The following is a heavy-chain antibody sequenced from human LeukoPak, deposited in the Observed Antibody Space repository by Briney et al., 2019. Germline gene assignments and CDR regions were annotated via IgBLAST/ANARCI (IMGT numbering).Heavy chain of an antibody. CDR3: ATVYDFWSGYSTLFDY. Sequence: ASVKVSCKVSGYTLTELSIHWVRQAPGNGLEWMGGFHPEEGETIYAQKFQGRVTMTEDTSTDTAYMELSSLRSEDTAVYYCATVYDFWSGYSTLFDYWGQGTLVTVSS. CDR2: FHPEEGET. D-gene: IGHD3-3*01. V-gene: IGHV1-24*01. J-gene: IGHJ4*02. CDR1: GYTLTELS.